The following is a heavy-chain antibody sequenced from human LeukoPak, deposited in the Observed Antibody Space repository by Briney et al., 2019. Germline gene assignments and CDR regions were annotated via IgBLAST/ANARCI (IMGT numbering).Heavy chain of an antibody. J-gene: IGHJ3*02. D-gene: IGHD1-26*01. CDR1: GGSISSYY. Sequence: SETLSLTCTVSGGSISSYYWSWIRQPPRKGLEWIGYIHYTGSTNYNPSLKSRVTISVDTSKNQFSLKLRSVTAADTAVYYCARDKFPLVGATGDDAFDIWGQGTMVAVSS. V-gene: IGHV4-59*12. CDR2: IHYTGST. CDR3: ARDKFPLVGATGDDAFDI.